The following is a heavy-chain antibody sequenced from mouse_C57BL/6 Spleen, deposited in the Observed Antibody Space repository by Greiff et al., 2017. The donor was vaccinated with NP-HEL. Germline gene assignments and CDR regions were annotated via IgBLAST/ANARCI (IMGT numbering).Heavy chain of an antibody. CDR1: GYTFTDYN. D-gene: IGHD1-1*01. CDR2: INPNNGGT. Sequence: EVQLQQSGPELVKPGASVKMSCKASGYTFTDYNMHWVKQSHGKSLEWIGYINPNNGGTSYNQKFKGKATLTVNKSSSTAYMELRSLTSEDSAVYYCATDYYGSSYDHYYFDYWGQGTTLTVSS. J-gene: IGHJ2*01. CDR3: ATDYYGSSYDHYYFDY. V-gene: IGHV1-22*01.